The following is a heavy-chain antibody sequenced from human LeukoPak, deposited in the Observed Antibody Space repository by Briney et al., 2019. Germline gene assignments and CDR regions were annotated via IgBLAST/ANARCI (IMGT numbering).Heavy chain of an antibody. D-gene: IGHD2-15*01. CDR1: GFTFSNYA. CDR3: AKQGTGLYCSGGSCYFDY. J-gene: IGHJ4*02. V-gene: IGHV3-23*01. Sequence: GGSLRLSCEASGFTFSNYAMAWVRQAPGKGLEWVSVISGSGGSTYYADSVKGRFTISRDNSKNTLYVQMTGLRAEDTAVYYCAKQGTGLYCSGGSCYFDYWGQGTLVTVSS. CDR2: ISGSGGST.